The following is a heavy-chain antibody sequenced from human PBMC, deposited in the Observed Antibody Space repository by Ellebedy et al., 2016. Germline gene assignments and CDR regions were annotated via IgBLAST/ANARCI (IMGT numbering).Heavy chain of an antibody. CDR2: IQPDGSEK. Sequence: GGSLRLSCAASRFTFSSYWMSWVPQAPGRGLEWVANIQPDGSEKYYVDSVKGRFTISRDNAKNSLYLQMNSLRAEGTAVYYCARDLSSGRYWDYWGQGTLVTDSS. V-gene: IGHV3-7*03. D-gene: IGHD1-26*01. J-gene: IGHJ4*02. CDR1: RFTFSSYW. CDR3: ARDLSSGRYWDY.